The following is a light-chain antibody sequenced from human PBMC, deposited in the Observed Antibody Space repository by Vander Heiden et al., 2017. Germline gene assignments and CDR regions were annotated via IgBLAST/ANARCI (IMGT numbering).Light chain of an antibody. CDR2: GNS. CDR3: PSYDSSLSAV. V-gene: IGLV1-40*01. CDR1: SANSGAGYA. Sequence: QSVLTQPPSVSGAPGQRVTISCTGSSANSGAGYAVHCYQQLPVTPPNLLLYGNSNRPSGVPARFSGSNSGTSASLAITGLQAEDEADYYCPSYDSSLSAVFGGGTKLTVL. J-gene: IGLJ2*01.